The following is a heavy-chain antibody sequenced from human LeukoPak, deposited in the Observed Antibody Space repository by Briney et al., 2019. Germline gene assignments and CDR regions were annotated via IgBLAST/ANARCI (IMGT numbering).Heavy chain of an antibody. J-gene: IGHJ4*02. CDR3: ARGPDSSGWLGYFDY. D-gene: IGHD6-19*01. CDR1: GSSISSSPYY. Sequence: PSETLSLTCTVSGSSISSSPYYWGWIRQPPGKGLEWIGSIYHSGSTYYNPSLKSRVTISVDKSKNQFSLKLSSVTAADTAVYYCARGPDSSGWLGYFDYWGQGTLVTVSS. CDR2: IYHSGST. V-gene: IGHV4-39*07.